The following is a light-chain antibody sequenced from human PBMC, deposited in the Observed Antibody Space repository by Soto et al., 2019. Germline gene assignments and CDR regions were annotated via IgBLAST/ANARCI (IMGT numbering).Light chain of an antibody. Sequence: DIQVTQSPSSLSASVGDRVTVTCRTSQSVNSYLNWYQQKPGRAPKLLIYASTNLQSGVPTRFSGSGFGTYFSLTISSLQPEDFATYYCQQSYSSLYTFSQGTKLEIK. CDR3: QQSYSSLYT. V-gene: IGKV1-39*01. J-gene: IGKJ2*01. CDR1: QSVNSY. CDR2: AST.